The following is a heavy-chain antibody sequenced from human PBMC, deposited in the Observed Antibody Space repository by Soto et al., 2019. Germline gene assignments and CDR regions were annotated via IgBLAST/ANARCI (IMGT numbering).Heavy chain of an antibody. J-gene: IGHJ6*02. Sequence: QVQLQESGPGLVKPSGTLSLTCAVSGGSISSSNWWSWVRQPPGKGLEWIGEIYHSGSTNYNPSLKSRVTISVDKSKNQFSLKLSSVTAADTAVYYCARVRADSSGLTYYYYGMDVWGQGTTVTVSS. D-gene: IGHD6-19*01. CDR1: GGSISSSNW. V-gene: IGHV4-4*02. CDR2: IYHSGST. CDR3: ARVRADSSGLTYYYYGMDV.